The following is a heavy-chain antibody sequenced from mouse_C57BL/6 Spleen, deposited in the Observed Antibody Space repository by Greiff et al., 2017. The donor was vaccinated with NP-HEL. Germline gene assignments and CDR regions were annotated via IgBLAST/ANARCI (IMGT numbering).Heavy chain of an antibody. CDR3: TRESGSSYGWYFDV. D-gene: IGHD1-1*01. Sequence: DVMLVESGEGLVKPGGSLKLSCAASGFTFSSYAMSWVRQTPEKRLEWVAYISSGGDYIYYADTVKGRFTISRDNARNTLYLQMSSLKSEDTAMYYCTRESGSSYGWYFDVWGTGTTVTVSS. J-gene: IGHJ1*03. CDR1: GFTFSSYA. CDR2: ISSGGDYI. V-gene: IGHV5-9-1*02.